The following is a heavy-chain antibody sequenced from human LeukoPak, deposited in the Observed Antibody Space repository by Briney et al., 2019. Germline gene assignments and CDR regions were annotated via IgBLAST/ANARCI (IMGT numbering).Heavy chain of an antibody. V-gene: IGHV3-23*01. CDR3: AKQYSSGWYLGYFDY. CDR1: GFTFSTYA. J-gene: IGHJ4*02. D-gene: IGHD6-19*01. Sequence: GGSLRLSCAASGFTFSTYAMSWVRQAPGKGLEWVSIISGSGGSTYYADSVKGRFTIPRDNSNNTLYLQMNSLRAEDTAVYYCAKQYSSGWYLGYFDYWGQGTLVTVSS. CDR2: ISGSGGST.